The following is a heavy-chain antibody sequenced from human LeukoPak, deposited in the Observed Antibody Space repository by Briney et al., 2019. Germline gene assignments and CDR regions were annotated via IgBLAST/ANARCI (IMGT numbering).Heavy chain of an antibody. Sequence: GGSLRLSCTVSGFTVSSNSMSWVRQAPGKGLEWVSAISGSGGSTYYADSVKGRFTISRDNAKNSLYLQMNSLRAEDTAVYYCARGRRDGYNYWGQGTLVTVSS. CDR2: ISGSGGST. V-gene: IGHV3-21*01. D-gene: IGHD5-24*01. CDR3: ARGRRDGYNY. J-gene: IGHJ4*02. CDR1: GFTVSSNS.